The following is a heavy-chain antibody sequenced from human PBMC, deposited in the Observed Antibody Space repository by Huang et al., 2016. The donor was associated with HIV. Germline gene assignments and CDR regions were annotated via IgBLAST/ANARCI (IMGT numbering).Heavy chain of an antibody. Sequence: QMRFQESGPGLVKPSGTLSLTCNVSGGSINTGRYYGGWIRQPPGKGLEWVGSLYYTGKMSYDPALKGRLTMSADTAKNQFSLNLSSVTAADTAIYYCARNHDFWRGRMFAISYFDVWGRGTLVTVAS. CDR3: ARNHDFWRGRMFAISYFDV. V-gene: IGHV4-39*01. D-gene: IGHD3-3*01. J-gene: IGHJ2*01. CDR1: GGSINTGRYY. CDR2: LYYTGKM.